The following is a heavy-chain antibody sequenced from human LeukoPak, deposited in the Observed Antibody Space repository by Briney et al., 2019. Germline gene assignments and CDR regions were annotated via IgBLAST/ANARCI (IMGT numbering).Heavy chain of an antibody. CDR3: ARGRNNRPVGY. D-gene: IGHD2/OR15-2a*01. CDR1: GGSFSGYY. V-gene: IGHV4-34*01. Sequence: PSETLSLTCAVYGGSFSGYYWSWIRQPPGKGLEWIGEINHSGSTNYNPSLKSRVTISVDTSKNQFSLKLSSVTAADTAVHYCARGRNNRPVGYWGQGTLVTVSS. CDR2: INHSGST. J-gene: IGHJ4*02.